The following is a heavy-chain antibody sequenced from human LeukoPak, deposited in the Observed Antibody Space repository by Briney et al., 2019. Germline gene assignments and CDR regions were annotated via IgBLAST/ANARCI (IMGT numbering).Heavy chain of an antibody. V-gene: IGHV1-18*01. CDR2: ISAYNGNT. D-gene: IGHD5-12*01. Sequence: ASVKVSCKASGYTFTSYGISWVRQAPGQGLEWMGWISAYNGNTNYAQKLQGRVTMTTDTSTSTAFMELRSLRSDDTAVYYCARGWVGSGYGSRYYYYGMDVWGQGTTVTVSS. CDR3: ARGWVGSGYGSRYYYYGMDV. J-gene: IGHJ6*02. CDR1: GYTFTSYG.